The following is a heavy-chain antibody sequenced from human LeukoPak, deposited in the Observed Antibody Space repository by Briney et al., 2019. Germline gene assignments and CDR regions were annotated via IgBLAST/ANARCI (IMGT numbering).Heavy chain of an antibody. CDR1: GGSISSGGYS. CDR2: IYHSGST. V-gene: IGHV4-30-2*01. Sequence: SETLSLTCAVTGGSISSGGYSWSWVRQPPGKGLEWIGYIYHSGSTYYNPSLKSRVTISVDRSKNQFSLKLSSVTAADTAVYYCARSYDSSGYPLGPFDYCGQGTLVTVSS. D-gene: IGHD3-22*01. J-gene: IGHJ4*02. CDR3: ARSYDSSGYPLGPFDY.